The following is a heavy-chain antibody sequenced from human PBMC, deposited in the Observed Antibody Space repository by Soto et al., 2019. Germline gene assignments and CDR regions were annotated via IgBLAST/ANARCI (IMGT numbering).Heavy chain of an antibody. CDR1: GFTFSSYG. Sequence: QVPLVESGGGVVQPGRSLRLSCAASGFTFSSYGMHWVRQAPGKGLEWVAVIWYDGSNKYYADSVKGRFTISRDNSKNTLYLQMNSLRAEDTAVYYCARDLLTLVRGERFDYWGQGTLVTVSS. J-gene: IGHJ4*02. CDR2: IWYDGSNK. V-gene: IGHV3-33*01. CDR3: ARDLLTLVRGERFDY. D-gene: IGHD1-26*01.